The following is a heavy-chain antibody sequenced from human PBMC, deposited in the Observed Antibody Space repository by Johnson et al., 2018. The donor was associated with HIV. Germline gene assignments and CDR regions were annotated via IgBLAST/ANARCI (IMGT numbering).Heavy chain of an antibody. CDR2: ISFDGSNK. CDR1: GFTFSNYG. J-gene: IGHJ3*01. V-gene: IGHV3-30*18. D-gene: IGHD3/OR15-3a*01. CDR3: AKDKFMFLDNPVDDFDV. Sequence: QVQLVESGGGVVQPGRSLRLSCTASGFTFSNYGMHWVRQAPGKGLEWVAVISFDGSNKYYADSVKGLSTISRDNSNNTLFLQMNSLRADDTGVYYCAKDKFMFLDNPVDDFDVWGQGTMVTFSS.